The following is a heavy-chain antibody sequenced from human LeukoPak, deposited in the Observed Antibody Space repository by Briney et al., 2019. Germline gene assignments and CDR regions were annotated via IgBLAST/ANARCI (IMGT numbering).Heavy chain of an antibody. CDR2: FDPEDGET. D-gene: IGHD1-26*01. CDR1: GYTLTELS. Sequence: ASVKVSCKVSGYTLTELSMHWVRQAPGKGLVWMGGFDPEDGETIYAQKFQGRVTMTEDTSTDTAYMELSSLRSEDTAVYYCATMGVSGSYYLDFDYWGQGTLFTVSS. J-gene: IGHJ4*02. CDR3: ATMGVSGSYYLDFDY. V-gene: IGHV1-24*01.